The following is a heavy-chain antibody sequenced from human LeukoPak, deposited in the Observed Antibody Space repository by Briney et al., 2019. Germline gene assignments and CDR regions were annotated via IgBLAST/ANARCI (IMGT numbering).Heavy chain of an antibody. V-gene: IGHV3-21*01. CDR1: GFTFSTYW. D-gene: IGHD6-19*01. CDR2: ISSSSSYI. J-gene: IGHJ5*02. CDR3: ARLSSGWYLWFDP. Sequence: GGSLRLSCAASGFTFSTYWMSWVRQAPGKGLEWVSSISSSSSYIYYADSVKGRSTISRDNAKNSLYLQMNSLRAEDTAVYYCARLSSGWYLWFDPWGQGTLVTVSS.